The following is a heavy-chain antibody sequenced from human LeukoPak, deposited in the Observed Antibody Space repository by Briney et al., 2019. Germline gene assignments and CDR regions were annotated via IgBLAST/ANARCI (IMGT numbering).Heavy chain of an antibody. J-gene: IGHJ5*02. V-gene: IGHV3-7*03. CDR3: TKAASSSPGGFDP. Sequence: PGGSLRLSCAASGFTFSSYWMSWVRQAPGKGPEWVANIKEDGSEKYYVDSVKGRFTISRDNAKNSLYLQMNSLRANDTALYYCTKAASSSPGGFDPWGQGTLVTVSS. CDR1: GFTFSSYW. CDR2: IKEDGSEK.